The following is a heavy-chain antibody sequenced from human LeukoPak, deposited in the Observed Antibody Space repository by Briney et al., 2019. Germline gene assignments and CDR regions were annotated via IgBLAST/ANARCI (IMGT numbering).Heavy chain of an antibody. J-gene: IGHJ4*02. CDR2: IIPILGIA. CDR1: GGTFSSYA. Sequence: ASVKVSCKASGGTFSSYAISWVRQAPGQGLEWMGRIIPILGIANYAQKFQGRVTITADKSTSTAYMELSSLRSEDTAVYYCAREVGDGYNRLPFDYWGQGTLVTVSS. D-gene: IGHD5-24*01. V-gene: IGHV1-69*04. CDR3: AREVGDGYNRLPFDY.